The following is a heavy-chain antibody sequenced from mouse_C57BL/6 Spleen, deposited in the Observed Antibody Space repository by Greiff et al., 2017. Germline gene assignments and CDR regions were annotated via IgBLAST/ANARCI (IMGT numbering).Heavy chain of an antibody. CDR1: GYAFSSSW. V-gene: IGHV1-82*01. CDR3: AANWDRFAY. D-gene: IGHD4-1*01. Sequence: QVQLQKSGPELVKPGASVKISCKASGYAFSSSWMNWVKQRPGKGLEWIGRIYPGDGDTNYNGKFKGKATLTADKSSSTAYMQLSSLTSEDSAVYFCAANWDRFAYWGQGTLVTVSA. CDR2: IYPGDGDT. J-gene: IGHJ3*01.